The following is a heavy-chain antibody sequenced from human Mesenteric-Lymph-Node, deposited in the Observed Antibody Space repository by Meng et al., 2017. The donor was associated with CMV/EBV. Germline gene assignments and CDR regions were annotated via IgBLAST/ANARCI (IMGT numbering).Heavy chain of an antibody. Sequence: GESLKISCAASGFTFSNAWMSWVRQAPGKGLEWVGRIKSKTDGETTDYAAPVKGRFTISRDDSKNTLYLQMNSLKTEDTAVYYCTTDSAFLKNWGQGTLVTVSS. V-gene: IGHV3-15*01. J-gene: IGHJ4*02. CDR1: GFTFSNAW. D-gene: IGHD2-15*01. CDR3: TTDSAFLKN. CDR2: IKSKTDGETT.